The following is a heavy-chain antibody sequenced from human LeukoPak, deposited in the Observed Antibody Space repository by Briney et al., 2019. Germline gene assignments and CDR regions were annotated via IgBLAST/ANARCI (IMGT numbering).Heavy chain of an antibody. J-gene: IGHJ4*02. CDR3: ARVNTVTTGGRPFDY. D-gene: IGHD4-17*01. V-gene: IGHV1-18*01. Sequence: ASVKVSCKASGYTFISYGITWVRQAPGQGLEWMGWISAYNANTNYPQKLQGRVTMTTDTSTSTAYMELRSLRSDDTAMYYCARVNTVTTGGRPFDYWGQGTLVTVSS. CDR2: ISAYNANT. CDR1: GYTFISYG.